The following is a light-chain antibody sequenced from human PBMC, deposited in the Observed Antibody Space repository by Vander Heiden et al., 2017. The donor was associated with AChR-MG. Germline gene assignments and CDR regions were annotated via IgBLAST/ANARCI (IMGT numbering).Light chain of an antibody. Sequence: DIQMTHSPSSLSASVGDRVTITCRACQSISSYLNWYQQKPRKAPKLLIYAASSLQSGVPSRFSGSGSGTDFTLTISSLQPEDFATYYCQQSYSTPLTCGGGTKVEIK. CDR3: QQSYSTPLT. V-gene: IGKV1-39*01. CDR2: AAS. J-gene: IGKJ4*01. CDR1: QSISSY.